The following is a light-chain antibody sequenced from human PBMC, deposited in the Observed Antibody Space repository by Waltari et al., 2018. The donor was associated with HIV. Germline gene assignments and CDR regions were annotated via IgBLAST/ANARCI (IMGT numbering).Light chain of an antibody. V-gene: IGLV2-8*01. CDR1: SNDIGTYNF. J-gene: IGLJ2*01. Sequence: QSALTQPPSASGSPGQSVAISCTGSSNDIGTYNFVSWYQHHPGKAPKLLIYDGTRRPPGIPDRFSVTKSGYTASLTVSDLQVEDEAEYDCVSYTEKDTFLLFGGGTKLAV. CDR2: DGT. CDR3: VSYTEKDTFLL.